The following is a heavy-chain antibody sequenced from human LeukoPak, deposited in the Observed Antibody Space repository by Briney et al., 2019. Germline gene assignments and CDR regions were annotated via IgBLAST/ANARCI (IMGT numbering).Heavy chain of an antibody. J-gene: IGHJ4*02. V-gene: IGHV3-23*01. D-gene: IGHD4-17*01. CDR3: AKDRDDSGDYAFDY. Sequence: GGSLRLSCAASGFSFSGYVMSWVRQAPGKGLEWVSVIGRSGDYTHYADSAKGRFTISRDNSKNTLSLQMSSLRAEDTAIYYCAKDRDDSGDYAFDYWGQGVLVTVSS. CDR1: GFSFSGYV. CDR2: IGRSGDYT.